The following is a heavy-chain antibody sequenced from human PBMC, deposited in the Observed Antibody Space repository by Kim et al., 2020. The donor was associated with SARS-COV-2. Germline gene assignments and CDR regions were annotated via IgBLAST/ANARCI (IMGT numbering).Heavy chain of an antibody. CDR3: ARSYDSSGPSRGPPGY. J-gene: IGHJ4*02. Sequence: ASVKVSCKASGYTFTSYYMHWVRQAPGQGLEWMGIINPSGGSTSYAQKFQGRVTMTRVTSTSTVYMELSSLRSEDTAVYYCARSYDSSGPSRGPPGYWGQGTLGTVSS. CDR2: INPSGGST. D-gene: IGHD3-22*01. CDR1: GYTFTSYY. V-gene: IGHV1-46*01.